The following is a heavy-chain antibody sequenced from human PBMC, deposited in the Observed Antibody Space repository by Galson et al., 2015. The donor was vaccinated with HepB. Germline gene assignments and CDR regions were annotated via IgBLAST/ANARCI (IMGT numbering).Heavy chain of an antibody. D-gene: IGHD2-8*01. V-gene: IGHV3-9*01. Sequence: SLRLSCAASGFTFDNFAMHWVRQVPGKGLEWVSGLSWNSGSYGYADSVKGRLTISRDNSKNSLYLQMNSLRPEDTAVYYCAKDRWDLLRMGAFDVWGQGTLVTVSS. CDR1: GFTFDNFA. J-gene: IGHJ3*01. CDR2: LSWNSGSY. CDR3: AKDRWDLLRMGAFDV.